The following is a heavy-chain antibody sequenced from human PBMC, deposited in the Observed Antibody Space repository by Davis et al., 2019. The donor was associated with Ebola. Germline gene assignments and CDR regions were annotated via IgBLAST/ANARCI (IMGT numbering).Heavy chain of an antibody. V-gene: IGHV4-30-4*02. J-gene: IGHJ6*04. CDR3: ARGWPSSVTTDYYAVDA. CDR1: GGSISSGDYF. D-gene: IGHD4-17*01. CDR2: SYNTGNA. Sequence: MPSDTLSLTCTLSGGSISSGDYFWSLIRQPPGKGLEWIGYSYNTGNAYYNPSLKSRVTISVATSKNQFSLKVSSVTAADTAVYYCARGWPSSVTTDYYAVDAWGTGTTVTVSS.